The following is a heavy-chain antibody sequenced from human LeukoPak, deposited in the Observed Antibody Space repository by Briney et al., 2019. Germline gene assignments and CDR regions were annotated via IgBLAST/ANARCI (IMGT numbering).Heavy chain of an antibody. Sequence: GGSLRLSCAASGFTLSDYYMSWIRQAPGKGLEWVSYISSSGDTIYYADSVKGRFTISRDNAKNSLYLQMNSLRAEDTAMYYCARASPRYWYGMDVWGQGTTVTVSS. CDR2: ISSSGDTI. CDR3: ARASPRYWYGMDV. D-gene: IGHD2-21*01. CDR1: GFTLSDYY. J-gene: IGHJ6*02. V-gene: IGHV3-11*01.